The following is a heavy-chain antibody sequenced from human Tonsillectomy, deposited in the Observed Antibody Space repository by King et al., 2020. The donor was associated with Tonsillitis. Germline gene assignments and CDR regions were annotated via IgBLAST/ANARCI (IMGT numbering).Heavy chain of an antibody. D-gene: IGHD3-16*01. J-gene: IGHJ4*02. Sequence: VQLVESGGGLIQPGGSLRLSCAASGFAFSTYWMFCVRQGPGKGLEWVSRINPDGTNIRYADSVMGRFTLSRDNAKNTLFLQLSSLRAEDTAVYYCARECWGAGDYWGQGTHVIVSS. CDR2: INPDGTNI. CDR1: GFAFSTYW. V-gene: IGHV3-74*01. CDR3: ARECWGAGDY.